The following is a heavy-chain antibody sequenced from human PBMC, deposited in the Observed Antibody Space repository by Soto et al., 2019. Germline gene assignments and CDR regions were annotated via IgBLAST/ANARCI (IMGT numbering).Heavy chain of an antibody. CDR1: GFTFSSYD. CDR3: VMSVTAHVLSHNWFDT. V-gene: IGHV3-13*01. J-gene: IGHJ5*01. Sequence: GGSLRLSCAASGFTFSSYDMHWVRQATGKGLEWVSAIGTAGDTYYPGSVKGRFTISRENAKNSLFLQMNSLRAEDTAVYYCVMSVTAHVLSHNWFDTPALRTPVTVS. CDR2: IGTAGDT. D-gene: IGHD4-4*01.